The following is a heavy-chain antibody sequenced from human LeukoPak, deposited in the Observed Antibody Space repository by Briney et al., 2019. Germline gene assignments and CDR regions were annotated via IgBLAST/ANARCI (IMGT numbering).Heavy chain of an antibody. Sequence: GGSLRLSCVASGLIFDNYAMAWVRQAPGKGLEWVSGISGSAERMYYADSVRGRFTISRDNSKNTLFLQLNSLRADDTAVYFCAKRDYPSPTDFYPLFDYWGQGALVTVSS. CDR1: GLIFDNYA. D-gene: IGHD3/OR15-3a*01. V-gene: IGHV3-23*01. J-gene: IGHJ4*02. CDR2: ISGSAERM. CDR3: AKRDYPSPTDFYPLFDY.